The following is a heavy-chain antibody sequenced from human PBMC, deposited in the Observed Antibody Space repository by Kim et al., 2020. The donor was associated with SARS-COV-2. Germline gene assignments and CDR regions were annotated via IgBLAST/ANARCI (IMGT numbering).Heavy chain of an antibody. CDR2: IYRGGSVT. CDR1: GFTFSNYA. V-gene: IGHV3-23*03. Sequence: GSLRLSCAASGFTFSNYAMTWVRQAPGKGLEWVSVIYRGGSVTYYADSVKGRFTISRDNSKNTLYLQMNSLRVWDTAIYYCATALFVDRSTDYWGQGTL. D-gene: IGHD2-2*01. J-gene: IGHJ4*02. CDR3: ATALFVDRSTDY.